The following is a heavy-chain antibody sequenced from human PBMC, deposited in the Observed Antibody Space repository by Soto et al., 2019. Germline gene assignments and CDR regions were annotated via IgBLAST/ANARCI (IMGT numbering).Heavy chain of an antibody. V-gene: IGHV3-30*18. D-gene: IGHD1-26*01. CDR1: GFKFSTYG. CDR2: ISYDGNNK. CDR3: AKGLVGYVFGVQDYYFGMDV. Sequence: ESGGGVVQPGRSLRLSCGASGFKFSTYGMHWVRQAPGKGLEWVEVISYDGNNKDYADSVKGRFTISRDHSKNTSYLQMNSLRAEDTAVYYCAKGLVGYVFGVQDYYFGMDVWGQGTTVAVS. J-gene: IGHJ6*02.